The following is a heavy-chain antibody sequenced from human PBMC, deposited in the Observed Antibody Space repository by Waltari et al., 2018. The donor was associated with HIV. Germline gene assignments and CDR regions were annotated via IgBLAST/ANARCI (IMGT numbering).Heavy chain of an antibody. V-gene: IGHV4-39*01. D-gene: IGHD5-18*01. CDR2: IYHSDNT. J-gene: IGHJ4*02. CDR1: GASMTSSGYY. Sequence: QLQLQESGPGLVKPSETLSLTCTVSGASMTSSGYYWGWIRQPPGKGLEWIGSIYHSDNTYYNPSLKGRVTISIDTSKKQFSLNLNSVTAADTATYYCARHHRVEGDSYGYVGQWGQGALVTVAS. CDR3: ARHHRVEGDSYGYVGQ.